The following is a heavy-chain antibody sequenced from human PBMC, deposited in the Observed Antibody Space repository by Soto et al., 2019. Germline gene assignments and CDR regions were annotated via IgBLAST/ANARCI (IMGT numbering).Heavy chain of an antibody. CDR1: GFSFSSHA. V-gene: IGHV3-30*04. D-gene: IGHD1-26*01. CDR3: APEGGRLLVDN. Sequence: QVQLVESGGGVVQPGTSLRLSCAVSGFSFSSHAMHWVRQAPGKGLEWVAHISYDGRRKDYVESVKGRFTISRDNSRSTLFLQMNSLSSEDTAVYYCAPEGGRLLVDNWGQGTLVPVSS. J-gene: IGHJ4*02. CDR2: ISYDGRRK.